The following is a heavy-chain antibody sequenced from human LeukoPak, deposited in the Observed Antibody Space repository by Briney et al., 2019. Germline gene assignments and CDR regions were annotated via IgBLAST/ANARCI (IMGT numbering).Heavy chain of an antibody. J-gene: IGHJ5*02. CDR3: ARDLYRDSLPVSWFDP. CDR2: ISYYNGNT. Sequence: ASVKDSCKASGYTFTSYGISWVRQATGQGLEWMGGISYYNGNTNYAQKLQDRDTMTTDTSTSTAYMELRSLRSDDTAVYYCARDLYRDSLPVSWFDPWGQGTLVTVSS. V-gene: IGHV1-18*01. D-gene: IGHD4-11*01. CDR1: GYTFTSYG.